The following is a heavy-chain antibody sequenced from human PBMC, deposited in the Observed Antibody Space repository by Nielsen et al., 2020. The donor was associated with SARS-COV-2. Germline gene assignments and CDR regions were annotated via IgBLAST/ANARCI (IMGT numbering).Heavy chain of an antibody. CDR1: GFTFTDSS. CDR3: ARDNWGRMDV. D-gene: IGHD7-27*01. CDR2: ISSSGAYT. V-gene: IGHV3-11*06. J-gene: IGHJ6*02. Sequence: GESLKISCAASGFTFTDSSMSWVRQAPGKGLEWISYISSSGAYTNYADSLKGRFTISRDNAKNSIHLQMNSLRAEDTAVYYCARDNWGRMDVWGQGTTVTVSS.